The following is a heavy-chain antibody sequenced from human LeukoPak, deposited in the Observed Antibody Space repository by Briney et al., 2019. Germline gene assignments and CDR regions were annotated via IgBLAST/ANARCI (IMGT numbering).Heavy chain of an antibody. J-gene: IGHJ3*02. CDR1: GFTFDDYA. D-gene: IGHD2/OR15-2a*01. CDR2: ISWNSGSI. CDR3: AKDMTGDSTASDAFDI. V-gene: IGHV3-9*01. Sequence: GGSLRLSCAASGFTFDDYAMHWVRQAPGEGLEWVSGISWNSGSIGYADSVKGRFTISRDNAKNSLYLQMNSLRAEDTALYYCAKDMTGDSTASDAFDIWGQGTMVTVSS.